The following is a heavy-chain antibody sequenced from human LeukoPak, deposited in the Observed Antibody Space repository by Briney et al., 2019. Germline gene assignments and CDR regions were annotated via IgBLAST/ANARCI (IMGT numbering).Heavy chain of an antibody. D-gene: IGHD3-10*01. V-gene: IGHV3-23*01. CDR1: GFTFSSYA. CDR2: IRTSGGNI. J-gene: IGHJ4*02. Sequence: PGGSLRLSCAASGFTFSSYAMSWVRQAPGKGLEWVSSIRTSGGNIYYADSVKGRFTISRDNSKDTVYLQMNSLRAEDTAVYYCVKYYYGSGSSPLNFDYWGQGTLVTVSS. CDR3: VKYYYGSGSSPLNFDY.